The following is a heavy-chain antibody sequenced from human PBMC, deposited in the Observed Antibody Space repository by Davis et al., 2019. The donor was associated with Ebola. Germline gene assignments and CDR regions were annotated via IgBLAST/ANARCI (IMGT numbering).Heavy chain of an antibody. CDR1: GFTFSSYS. CDR2: ISSSSSTI. CDR3: ARGCGKDCERFKNWFDP. J-gene: IGHJ5*02. V-gene: IGHV3-48*02. Sequence: PGGSLRLSCAASGFTFSSYSMNWVRHAPGKGLEWVSYISSSSSTIYYADSVKGRFTISRDNAKNSLYLQMNSLRDEDTAVYYCARGCGKDCERFKNWFDPWGQGTLVTVSS. D-gene: IGHD2-21*01.